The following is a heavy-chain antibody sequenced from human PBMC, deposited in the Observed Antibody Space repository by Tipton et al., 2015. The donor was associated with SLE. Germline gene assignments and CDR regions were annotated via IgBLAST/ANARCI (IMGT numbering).Heavy chain of an antibody. J-gene: IGHJ4*02. CDR1: GYTFTSYD. V-gene: IGHV1-8*01. D-gene: IGHD6-13*01. Sequence: QLVQSGAEVKKPGASVKVSCKASGYTFTSYDISWVRQAPGQGLEWVGWMNPNSGNTGYAQTFQGRVTMTRDTSITTAYMELSSLTSEDTAVYYCARDTGSTVDYWGQGTLVTVSS. CDR3: ARDTGSTVDY. CDR2: MNPNSGNT.